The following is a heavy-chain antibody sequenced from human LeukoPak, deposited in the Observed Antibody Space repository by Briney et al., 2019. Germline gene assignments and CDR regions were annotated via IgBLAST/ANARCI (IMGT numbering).Heavy chain of an antibody. CDR3: ARDYVWGSSESDY. CDR2: ISRGGGST. D-gene: IGHD7-27*01. J-gene: IGHJ4*02. CDR1: GFTFSNYA. Sequence: GGSLRLSCAPSGFTFSNYAMSWVRQAPGKGPEWVSAISRGGGSTYYADSVKGRFTISRDNAKNSLFLQMSSLRVEDTAIYYCARDYVWGSSESDYWGQGTLVTVSS. V-gene: IGHV3-23*01.